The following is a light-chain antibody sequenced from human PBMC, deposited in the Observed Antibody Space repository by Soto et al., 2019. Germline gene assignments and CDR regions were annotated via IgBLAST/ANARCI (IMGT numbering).Light chain of an antibody. J-gene: IGKJ3*01. Sequence: EIVLTQSPATLSLSPGETATLSCRAGQSVSSNLAWYQQKPGQAPRLLIYDATHRATGIPARFSGSGSGTDFTLTISSLEPEDFAVYYCQQRGNWPQVTFGPGTKVDIK. CDR2: DAT. CDR3: QQRGNWPQVT. V-gene: IGKV3-11*01. CDR1: QSVSSN.